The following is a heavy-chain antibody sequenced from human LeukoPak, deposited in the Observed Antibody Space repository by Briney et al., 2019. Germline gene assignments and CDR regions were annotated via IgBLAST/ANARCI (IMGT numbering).Heavy chain of an antibody. V-gene: IGHV4-34*01. D-gene: IGHD3-16*02. Sequence: PSETLSLTCAVYGGSFSGYYWSWIRQPPGKGLEWIGENNHSGSTNYNPSLKSRVTIPVDTSKNQFSLKLSSVTAADTAVYYCARRIMITFGGVIVIYYYFDYWGQGTLVTVSS. CDR1: GGSFSGYY. J-gene: IGHJ4*02. CDR2: NNHSGST. CDR3: ARRIMITFGGVIVIYYYFDY.